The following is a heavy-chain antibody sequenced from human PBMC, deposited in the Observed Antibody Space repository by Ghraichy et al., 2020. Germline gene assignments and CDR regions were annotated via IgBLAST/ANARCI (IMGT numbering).Heavy chain of an antibody. CDR1: GGTFSSYA. CDR3: ARAILRDPYSSSWYGFDY. CDR2: IIPIFGTA. V-gene: IGHV1-69*06. D-gene: IGHD6-13*01. Sequence: SVKVSCKASGGTFSSYAISWVRQAPGQGLEWMGGIIPIFGTANYAQKFQGRVTITADKSTSTAYMELSSLRSEDTAVYYCARAILRDPYSSSWYGFDYWGQGTLVTVSS. J-gene: IGHJ4*02.